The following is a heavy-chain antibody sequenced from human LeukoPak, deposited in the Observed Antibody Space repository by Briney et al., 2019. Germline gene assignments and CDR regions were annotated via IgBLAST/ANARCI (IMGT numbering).Heavy chain of an antibody. D-gene: IGHD3-22*01. V-gene: IGHV1-46*01. CDR3: ARGPPGRVYDSTKRGLFDP. J-gene: IGHJ5*02. CDR1: GYSFTTYY. CDR2: INPSGGST. Sequence: ASVKVSCKASGYSFTTYYIHWVRPAPGQGLEWMGIINPSGGSTNYAQKFQGRVAMTRDTSTSTVYMELSTLRLEDTAVFYCARGPPGRVYDSTKRGLFDPWGQGTLVTVSS.